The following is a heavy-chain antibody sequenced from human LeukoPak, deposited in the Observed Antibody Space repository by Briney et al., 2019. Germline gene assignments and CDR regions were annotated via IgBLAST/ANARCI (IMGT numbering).Heavy chain of an antibody. J-gene: IGHJ4*02. CDR1: GVPISTYY. V-gene: IGHV4-59*01. Sequence: SETLSLTCSVSGVPISTYYWSWIRQSPGKGLEWIAYIYYNGDIMYNPSFKSRVTISLDTSKNQFSLNMRSVTAADTAVYFCATAWHYDSRGYFFDDWGQGTLVTVSS. CDR2: IYYNGDI. D-gene: IGHD3-22*01. CDR3: ATAWHYDSRGYFFDD.